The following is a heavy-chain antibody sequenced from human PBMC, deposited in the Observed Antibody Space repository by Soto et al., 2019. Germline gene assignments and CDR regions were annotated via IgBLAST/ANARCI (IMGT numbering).Heavy chain of an antibody. Sequence: DVQLVETGGGIVPPGGSLRLSCAASGLTFNRYWMHWVRHAPGKGLVWVSHINTDGTNSNYADSVKGRFAISRDNAKSTLFLQMNSLRDEDTAVYYCAIEFCSGGNCYTYYVDPWGQVIPVTGSS. CDR1: GLTFNRYW. D-gene: IGHD2-15*01. CDR2: INTDGTNS. J-gene: IGHJ5*02. V-gene: IGHV3-74*01. CDR3: AIEFCSGGNCYTYYVDP.